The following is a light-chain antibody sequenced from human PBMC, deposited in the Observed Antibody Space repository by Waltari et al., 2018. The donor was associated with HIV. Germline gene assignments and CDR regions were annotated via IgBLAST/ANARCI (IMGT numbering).Light chain of an antibody. Sequence: QSVLTQPPSASGTPGQRVTISCSGSSSKIGSNTVNWYQQLPGTAPKHLIYVNNQRPSGVPDRCSGSKSGTSASLAISGLQSEDEGDYYCAAWHDSLNGSWVFGGGTKLTVL. CDR1: SSKIGSNT. CDR2: VNN. V-gene: IGLV1-44*01. CDR3: AAWHDSLNGSWV. J-gene: IGLJ3*02.